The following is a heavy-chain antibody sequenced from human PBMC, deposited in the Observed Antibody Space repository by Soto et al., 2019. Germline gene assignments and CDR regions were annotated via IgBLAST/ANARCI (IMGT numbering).Heavy chain of an antibody. Sequence: SETLSLTCTVSGGSVSSGSYYWSWIRQPPGKGLEWIGYIYYSGSTNYNPSLKSRVTISVDTSKNQFSLKPSSVTAADTAVYYCARDRMVTTLYYYYGMDVWGQGTTVT. CDR3: ARDRMVTTLYYYYGMDV. D-gene: IGHD4-17*01. CDR1: GGSVSSGSYY. V-gene: IGHV4-61*01. J-gene: IGHJ6*02. CDR2: IYYSGST.